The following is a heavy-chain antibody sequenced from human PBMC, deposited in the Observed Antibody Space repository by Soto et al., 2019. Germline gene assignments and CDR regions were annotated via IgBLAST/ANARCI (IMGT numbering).Heavy chain of an antibody. Sequence: QVQLVQSGAEVKKPGASVRVYCEACGYTFTSYGISWVRQAPGQGLEWMGWIRAYNGNTNYAQKLQGRVTMTTDTSTSTAYMELRSLRSDDTSVYYCARDLPTMDVWGQGTTVIVSS. CDR3: ARDLPTMDV. J-gene: IGHJ6*02. CDR1: GYTFTSYG. V-gene: IGHV1-18*01. CDR2: IRAYNGNT.